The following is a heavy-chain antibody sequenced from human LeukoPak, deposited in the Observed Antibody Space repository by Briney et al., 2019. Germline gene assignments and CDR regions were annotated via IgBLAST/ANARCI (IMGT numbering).Heavy chain of an antibody. V-gene: IGHV4-61*08. CDR3: ARELRYFDWLLTEYYYGMDV. D-gene: IGHD3-9*01. J-gene: IGHJ6*02. CDR1: GGSISSGGYY. CDR2: IYYSGST. Sequence: PSETLSLTCTVSGGSISSGGYYWSWIRQHPGKGLEWIGYIYYSGSTNYNPSLKSRVTISVDTSKNQFSLKLSSVTAADTAVYYCARELRYFDWLLTEYYYGMDVWGQGTTVTVSS.